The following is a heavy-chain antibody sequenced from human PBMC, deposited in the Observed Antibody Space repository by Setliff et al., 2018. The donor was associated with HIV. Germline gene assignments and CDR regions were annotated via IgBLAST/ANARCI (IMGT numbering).Heavy chain of an antibody. V-gene: IGHV4-4*07. CDR1: GGSISFYY. D-gene: IGHD4-4*01. CDR3: ATDHAYDYKSYKNLDAFDI. J-gene: IGHJ3*02. Sequence: SETLSLTCIVSGGSISFYYWSWIRQPAGRGLEWIGRIHTSGAIIYNPSLESRVSMSVDTSRNQFSLKLSSVTAADTAVDYCATDHAYDYKSYKNLDAFDIWGQGTMVTVSS. CDR2: IHTSGAI.